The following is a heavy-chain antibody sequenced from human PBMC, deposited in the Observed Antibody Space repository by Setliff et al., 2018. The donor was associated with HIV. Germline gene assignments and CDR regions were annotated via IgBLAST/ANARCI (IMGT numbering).Heavy chain of an antibody. CDR3: ARRTSYSGGLYYYYYYMDV. V-gene: IGHV4-39*01. Sequence: SETLSLTCTVSGGSIGSSSYYWGWIRQPPGKGLEWIGSIYYSGSTYYNPSLKSRVTISVDTSKNQFSLKLSYVTAADTAVYYCARRTSYSGGLYYYYYYMDVWGKGTTVTVSS. CDR2: IYYSGST. D-gene: IGHD1-26*01. CDR1: GGSIGSSSYY. J-gene: IGHJ6*03.